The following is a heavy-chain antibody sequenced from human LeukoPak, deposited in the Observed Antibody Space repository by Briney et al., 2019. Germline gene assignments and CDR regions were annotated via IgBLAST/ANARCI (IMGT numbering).Heavy chain of an antibody. D-gene: IGHD2-15*01. CDR3: ARDLIEYCSGGSCNGGRYYYYGMDV. Sequence: GGSLRLSCAASGFTFSSYAMSWVRQAPGKGLEWVSALSGRGDNTYYADSVKGRFTISRDNAKNSLYLQMNSLRAEDTAVYYCARDLIEYCSGGSCNGGRYYYYGMDVWGQGTTVTVSS. CDR2: LSGRGDNT. V-gene: IGHV3-23*01. J-gene: IGHJ6*02. CDR1: GFTFSSYA.